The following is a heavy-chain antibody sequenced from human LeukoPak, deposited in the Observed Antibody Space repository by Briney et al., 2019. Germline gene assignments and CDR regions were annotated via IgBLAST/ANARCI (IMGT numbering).Heavy chain of an antibody. CDR2: IYYSGST. J-gene: IGHJ4*02. Sequence: PSETLSLTCTVSGGSISSSSYYWGWIRQPPGKGLEWIGYIYYSGSTNYNPSLKSRVTISVDTSKNQFSLKLSSVTAADTAVYYCARAGGDYSNYFDYWGQGTLVTVSS. D-gene: IGHD4-11*01. V-gene: IGHV4-61*05. CDR3: ARAGGDYSNYFDY. CDR1: GGSISSSSYY.